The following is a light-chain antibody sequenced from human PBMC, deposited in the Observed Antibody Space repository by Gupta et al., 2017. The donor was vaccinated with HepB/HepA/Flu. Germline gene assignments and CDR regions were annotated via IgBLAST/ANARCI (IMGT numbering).Light chain of an antibody. V-gene: IGKV3-11*01. CDR1: QSVSSS. J-gene: IGKJ2*01. Sequence: EIVLTQSPATLSLSPGDTATLSCRASQSVSSSLGWYQQKPGQAPRLLIYDASNRDTGIPARFSGSGYGTDLTLTISSREPEDFAVYYCQQRSNWLPYTFGQGTKLDIK. CDR2: DAS. CDR3: QQRSNWLPYT.